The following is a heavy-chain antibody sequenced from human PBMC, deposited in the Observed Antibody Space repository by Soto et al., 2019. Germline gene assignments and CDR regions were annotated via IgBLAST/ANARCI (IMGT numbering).Heavy chain of an antibody. D-gene: IGHD6-13*01. Sequence: GESLKISCKGSGYSFTSYWISWVRQMPGKGLEWMGRIDPSDSYTNYSPSFQGHVTISADKSISTAYLQWSSLKASDTAMYYCASIAAAGNSPYYGMDVWGQGTTVTVSS. J-gene: IGHJ6*02. V-gene: IGHV5-10-1*01. CDR1: GYSFTSYW. CDR3: ASIAAAGNSPYYGMDV. CDR2: IDPSDSYT.